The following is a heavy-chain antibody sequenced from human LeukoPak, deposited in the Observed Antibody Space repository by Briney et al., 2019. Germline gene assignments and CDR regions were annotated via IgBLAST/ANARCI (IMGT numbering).Heavy chain of an antibody. D-gene: IGHD2-2*01. CDR2: IIPILGIA. J-gene: IGHJ4*02. CDR1: GGTFSSYA. V-gene: IGHV1-69*04. Sequence: SVKVSCKASGGTFSSYAISWVRQAPGQGLEWMGRIIPILGIANYAQKFQGRVTITADKSTSTAYMELSSLRSEDTAVYYCATQRRMVVPAAIIYWGQGTLVTVSS. CDR3: ATQRRMVVPAAIIY.